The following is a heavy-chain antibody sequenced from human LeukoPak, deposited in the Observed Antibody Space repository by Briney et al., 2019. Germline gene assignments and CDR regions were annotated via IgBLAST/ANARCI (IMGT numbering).Heavy chain of an antibody. Sequence: GGSLRLSCAASGFTFSSYAMSWVRQAPGKGLEWVSAISGSGGSTYYADSVKGRFTISRDNAKNSLYLQMNSLRAEDTAVYYCARDAGSYYFDYWGQGTLVTVSS. V-gene: IGHV3-23*01. CDR1: GFTFSSYA. D-gene: IGHD3-10*01. J-gene: IGHJ4*02. CDR3: ARDAGSYYFDY. CDR2: ISGSGGST.